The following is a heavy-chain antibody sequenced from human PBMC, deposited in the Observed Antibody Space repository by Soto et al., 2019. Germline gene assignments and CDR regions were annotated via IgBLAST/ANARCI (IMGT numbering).Heavy chain of an antibody. D-gene: IGHD6-13*01. CDR1: GFTFSSYA. J-gene: IGHJ6*02. CDR2: ISGSGGST. CDR3: AKSKLSGSSWGADYYYGMDV. V-gene: IGHV3-23*01. Sequence: PGGSLRLSCAASGFTFSSYAMGWVRQAPGKGLEWVSAISGSGGSTYYADSVKGRFTISRDNSKNTLYLQMNSLRAEDTAVYYCAKSKLSGSSWGADYYYGMDVWGQGTTVTVSS.